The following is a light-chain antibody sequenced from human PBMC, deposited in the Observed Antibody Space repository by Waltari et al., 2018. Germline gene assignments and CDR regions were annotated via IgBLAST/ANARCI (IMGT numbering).Light chain of an antibody. J-gene: IGLJ2*01. CDR3: SSYTTTNIVV. Sequence: QSALTQPASVSGSPGQSITISCTGSSSDIGAYNFVSWYQQHPGKAPQLMIYDVSKRPSGVSNRFPGSKAGNTGSLTIYGLQVEDEADYFCSSYTTTNIVVFGGGTELTVL. CDR2: DVS. V-gene: IGLV2-14*03. CDR1: SSDIGAYNF.